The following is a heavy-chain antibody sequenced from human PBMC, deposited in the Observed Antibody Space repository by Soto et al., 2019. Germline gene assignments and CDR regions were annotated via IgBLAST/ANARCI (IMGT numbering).Heavy chain of an antibody. D-gene: IGHD1-26*01. CDR3: ARETLGATVDY. CDR2: ISSSSSYI. Sequence: KPGGSLRLSCAASGFTFSTYTMNWVRQAPGKGLEWVSSISSSSSYIYYADSVKGRFTISRDNGKNSLYLQMDSLRADDTAVYYCARETLGATVDYWGQGTLVTVSS. V-gene: IGHV3-21*01. CDR1: GFTFSTYT. J-gene: IGHJ4*02.